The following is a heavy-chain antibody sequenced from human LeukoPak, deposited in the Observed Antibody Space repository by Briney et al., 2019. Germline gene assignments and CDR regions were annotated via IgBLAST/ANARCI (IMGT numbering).Heavy chain of an antibody. Sequence: PGGSLRLSCAASGFTFSSYSMNWVRQAPGKGLEWVSSISSSSSYIYYADSVKGRFTISRDNAKNSLYLQMNSLRAEDTAVYYCATYYVGIGGRGHWGPGTLVTVSS. CDR1: GFTFSSYS. D-gene: IGHD2-15*01. CDR2: ISSSSSYI. V-gene: IGHV3-21*01. J-gene: IGHJ4*02. CDR3: ATYYVGIGGRGH.